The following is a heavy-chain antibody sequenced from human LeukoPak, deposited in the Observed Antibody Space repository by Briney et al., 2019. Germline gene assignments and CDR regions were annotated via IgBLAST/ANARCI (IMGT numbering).Heavy chain of an antibody. Sequence: ASVKVSCKASGYTFTGYYMHWVRQAPGQGLEWMGRINPNSGGTNYAQKFQGRVTMTRDTSISTAYMELSRLRSDDTAVYYCARGLTYFYDSSAYYPFNYWGQGTLVTVSS. CDR2: INPNSGGT. J-gene: IGHJ4*02. CDR1: GYTFTGYY. V-gene: IGHV1-2*06. D-gene: IGHD3-22*01. CDR3: ARGLTYFYDSSAYYPFNY.